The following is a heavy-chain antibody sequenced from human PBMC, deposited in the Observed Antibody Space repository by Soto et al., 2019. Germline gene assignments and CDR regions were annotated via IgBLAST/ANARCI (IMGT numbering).Heavy chain of an antibody. Sequence: HPXEFLRLSCAACGLTVSSYPVSGVRQAPGKGLEWVSGISDSGGSTYYADSVKGRFTISRDNSKNTLYLQMNSLRVEDTAVYYCEKGGVSTAARGDWWGQGTQVTVSS. D-gene: IGHD6-6*01. J-gene: IGHJ4*02. CDR2: ISDSGGST. CDR1: GLTVSSYP. V-gene: IGHV3-23*01. CDR3: EKGGVSTAARGDW.